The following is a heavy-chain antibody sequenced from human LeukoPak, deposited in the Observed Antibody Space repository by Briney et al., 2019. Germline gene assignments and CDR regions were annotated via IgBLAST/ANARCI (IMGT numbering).Heavy chain of an antibody. D-gene: IGHD2-21*01. CDR3: ARGPGRGGEMDV. V-gene: IGHV3-72*01. CDR2: IRDKGSSHTT. J-gene: IGHJ6*02. CDR1: GFAFSDHC. Sequence: GGSLRLSCAASGFAFSDHCMDWVRQAPGEGLEWVARIRDKGSSHTTEYAASVKGRFTISRDDSKNSLYLQMNGLKIQDTAVYYCARGPGRGGEMDVWGQGTTVTVSS.